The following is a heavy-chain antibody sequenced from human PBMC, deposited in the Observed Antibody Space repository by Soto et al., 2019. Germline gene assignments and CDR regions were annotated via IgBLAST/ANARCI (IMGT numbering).Heavy chain of an antibody. CDR2: INGDGTTT. CDR1: GFTFSNSW. J-gene: IGHJ4*02. Sequence: EVQLVESGGGLVQPGGSLRLSCAASGFTFSNSWMHWVRQTPGKGLVWVSRINGDGTTTNYADSVKGRFAISRDNAQNTLYLQRNSLRAEDTAVYYCARDQGTVGAANTMDYWSQGSLVTVSS. CDR3: ARDQGTVGAANTMDY. D-gene: IGHD3-10*01. V-gene: IGHV3-74*01.